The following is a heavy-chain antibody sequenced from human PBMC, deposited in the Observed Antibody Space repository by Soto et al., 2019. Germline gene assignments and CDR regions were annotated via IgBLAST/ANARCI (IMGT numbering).Heavy chain of an antibody. CDR2: ISGSDGKT. J-gene: IGHJ4*02. CDR3: ARESEDLTSNFDY. Sequence: LRLSCAASGFSFGSYALSWVRQAPGKGLEWVSTISGSDGKTFYADSVKGRFSISRDNAKNSLYLEMNSLRAEDTAVYYCARESEDLTSNFDYWGQGTLVTVSS. CDR1: GFSFGSYA. V-gene: IGHV3-23*01.